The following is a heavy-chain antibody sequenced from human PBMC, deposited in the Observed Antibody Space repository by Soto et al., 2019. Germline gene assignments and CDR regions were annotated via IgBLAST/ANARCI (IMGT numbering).Heavy chain of an antibody. V-gene: IGHV4-34*01. D-gene: IGHD3-22*01. J-gene: IGHJ4*02. Sequence: SETLSLTCAVYGGSFSGYYWSWIRQPPGKGLEWIGEINHSGSTNYNPSLKSRVTISVDTSKNQFSLKLSSVTAADTAVYYCARESYVSSGYDYWGQGTLVTVSS. CDR1: GGSFSGYY. CDR3: ARESYVSSGYDY. CDR2: INHSGST.